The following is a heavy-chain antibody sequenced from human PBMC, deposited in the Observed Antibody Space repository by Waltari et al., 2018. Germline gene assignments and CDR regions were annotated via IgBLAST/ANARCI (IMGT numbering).Heavy chain of an antibody. CDR2: IIPICGTA. Sequence: QVQLVQSGAEVKKPGSSVKVSCKASGGTFSSYAISWVRQAPGQGLEWMGRIIPICGTANYAQKFQGRVTMTADKSTITAYMELSSLRSEDTAVYYCAIEKENGYSSSWYDYWGQGTLVTVSS. J-gene: IGHJ4*02. CDR3: AIEKENGYSSSWYDY. D-gene: IGHD6-13*01. V-gene: IGHV1-69*08. CDR1: GGTFSSYA.